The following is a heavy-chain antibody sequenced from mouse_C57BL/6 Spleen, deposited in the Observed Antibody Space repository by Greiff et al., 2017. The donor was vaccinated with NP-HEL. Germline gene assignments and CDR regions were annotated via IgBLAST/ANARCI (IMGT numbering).Heavy chain of an antibody. CDR3: ARTYYDYEGFDYYAMDY. D-gene: IGHD2-4*01. CDR2: IYPGDGDT. V-gene: IGHV1-82*01. J-gene: IGHJ4*01. CDR1: GYAFSSSW. Sequence: QVQLKESGPELVKPGASVKISCKASGYAFSSSWMNWVKQRPGKGLEWIGRIYPGDGDTNYNGKFKGKATLTADKSSSTAYMQLSSLTSEDSAVYFCARTYYDYEGFDYYAMDYWGQGTSVTVSS.